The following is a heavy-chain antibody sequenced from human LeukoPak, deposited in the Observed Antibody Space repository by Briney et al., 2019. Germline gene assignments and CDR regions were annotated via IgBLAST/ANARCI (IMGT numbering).Heavy chain of an antibody. CDR2: IYSGGGT. CDR3: AKGGGYSYGYYY. D-gene: IGHD5-18*01. V-gene: IGHV3-66*01. CDR1: GFTVSDNY. J-gene: IGHJ4*02. Sequence: AEGSLRLSCAASGFTVSDNYMGWVRQAPGKGLEWVSFIYSGGGTSYANSVKGRFTLSRDNSKNTLYLQMNSLRAEDTALYYCAKGGGYSYGYYYWGQGTLVTVSS.